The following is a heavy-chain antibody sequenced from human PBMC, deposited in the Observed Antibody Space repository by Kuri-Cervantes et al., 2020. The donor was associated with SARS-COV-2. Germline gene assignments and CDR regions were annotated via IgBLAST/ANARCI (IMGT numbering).Heavy chain of an antibody. CDR2: INHSGST. V-gene: IGHV4-34*01. CDR3: ARTQFLEWSYIQH. CDR1: GGSFSGYY. J-gene: IGHJ1*01. D-gene: IGHD3-3*01. Sequence: GSLRLSCAVYGGSFSGYYWSWIRQPLGKGLEWIGEINHSGSTNYNPSLKSRVTISVDTSKNQFPLKLSSVTAADTAVYYCARTQFLEWSYIQHWGQGTLVTVS.